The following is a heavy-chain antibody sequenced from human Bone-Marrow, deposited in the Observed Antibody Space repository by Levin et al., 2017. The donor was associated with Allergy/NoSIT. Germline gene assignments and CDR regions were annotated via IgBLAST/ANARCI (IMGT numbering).Heavy chain of an antibody. CDR3: AIGYRYGYGGLSFDH. Sequence: GGSLRLSCAGSGFTFTSAWMSWVRQSPGKGLEWVGRLKSNSDGGTTDYAASLKGRVTISKDDSKSTLFLEINSLKMEDTAVYYCAIGYRYGYGGLSFDHWGQGALVTVSS. CDR1: GFTFTSAW. D-gene: IGHD6-13*01. J-gene: IGHJ4*02. V-gene: IGHV3-15*01. CDR2: LKSNSDGGTT.